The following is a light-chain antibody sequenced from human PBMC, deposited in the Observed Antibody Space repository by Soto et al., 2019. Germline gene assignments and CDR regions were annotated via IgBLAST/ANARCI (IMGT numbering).Light chain of an antibody. V-gene: IGKV1-39*01. CDR2: AAS. CDR1: QSISSY. Sequence: IRMTQSPSSLSASTGDRVTITCRASQSISSYLNWYQQKPGKAPNLLIYAASSLQSGVPSRFSGSGSGTDFTLIISSLQPEDFATYYCQQSYSNLAFGQGTKVDIK. CDR3: QQSYSNLA. J-gene: IGKJ1*01.